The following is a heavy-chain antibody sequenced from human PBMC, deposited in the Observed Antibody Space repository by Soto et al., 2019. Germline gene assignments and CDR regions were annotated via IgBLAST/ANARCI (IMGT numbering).Heavy chain of an antibody. J-gene: IGHJ4*02. CDR1: GFTFSDYY. V-gene: IGHV3-11*01. CDR2: ISSSGSTI. CDR3: ARYSSSWSSYFDY. Sequence: KPGGSLRLSCAASGFTFSDYYMSWIRQAPGKGLEWVSYISSSGSTIYYADSVKGRFTISRDNAKNSLYLQMNSLRAEDTAVYYCARYSSSWSSYFDYWGQGTLVTVSS. D-gene: IGHD6-13*01.